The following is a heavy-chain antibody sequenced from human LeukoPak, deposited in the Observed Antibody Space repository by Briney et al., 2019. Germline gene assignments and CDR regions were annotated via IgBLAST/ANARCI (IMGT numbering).Heavy chain of an antibody. V-gene: IGHV4-59*01. Sequence: SETLSLTCTVSGGSISSYYWSWIRQPPGKGLEWIGYIYYSGSTNYNPSLKSRVTISVDTSKNQFSLKLSSVTAADTAVYYCARVGSYYDSSGYYYDYWGQGTLVTVSS. CDR2: IYYSGST. CDR1: GGSISSYY. CDR3: ARVGSYYDSSGYYYDY. J-gene: IGHJ4*02. D-gene: IGHD3-22*01.